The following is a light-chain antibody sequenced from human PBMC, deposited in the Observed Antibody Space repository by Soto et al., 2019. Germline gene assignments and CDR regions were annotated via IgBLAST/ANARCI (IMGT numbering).Light chain of an antibody. Sequence: EIVMTQSPATLSVSPGERATLSCRASRSVSSNLAWYQQKPGQAPRLLIFGASTRAPGIPARFSGSGSGTEFTLTISSLQSEDFAVYYCQQYINWPRTFGQGTKVEIK. CDR2: GAS. J-gene: IGKJ1*01. CDR3: QQYINWPRT. CDR1: RSVSSN. V-gene: IGKV3-15*01.